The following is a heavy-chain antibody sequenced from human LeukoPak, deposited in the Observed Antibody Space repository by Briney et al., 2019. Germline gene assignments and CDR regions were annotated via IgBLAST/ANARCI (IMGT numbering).Heavy chain of an antibody. D-gene: IGHD6-13*01. Sequence: GGSLRLSCAASGFTFSSYEMNWVRHAPGKGLEWVSYISSSGSTIYYADSVKGRFTISRDNAKNSLYLQMNSLRAEDTAVYYCARFARYSSSWYVLETDYWGQGTLVTVSS. CDR3: ARFARYSSSWYVLETDY. V-gene: IGHV3-48*03. CDR2: ISSSGSTI. J-gene: IGHJ4*02. CDR1: GFTFSSYE.